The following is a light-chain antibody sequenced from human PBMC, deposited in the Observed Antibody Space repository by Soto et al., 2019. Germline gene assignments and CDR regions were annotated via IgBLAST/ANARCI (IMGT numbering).Light chain of an antibody. Sequence: DLQMTQSPSSLSASVGDRVTITCRASQGITNYLAWYQQKPGKVPKLLIYAASTLQSGVPSRFSGSGSGTDFTLTISSLQPEDVATYYCQNYNSARWTFGQGTKVEIK. CDR1: QGITNY. V-gene: IGKV1-27*01. CDR3: QNYNSARWT. CDR2: AAS. J-gene: IGKJ1*01.